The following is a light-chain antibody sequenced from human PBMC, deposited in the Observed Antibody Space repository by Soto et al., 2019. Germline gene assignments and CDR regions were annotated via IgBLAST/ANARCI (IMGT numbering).Light chain of an antibody. V-gene: IGKV1-5*01. CDR3: QQYRTYS. CDR1: QSISRW. J-gene: IGKJ1*01. CDR2: DAS. Sequence: DIQMTQSPSTLSASVGDRVTITCRASQSISRWLAWHQQKPGKAPRLLIYDASNLQRGVPSRFSGSGSGTEFTLTITSLQPEDFATYYCQQYRTYSFGQGTKVDIK.